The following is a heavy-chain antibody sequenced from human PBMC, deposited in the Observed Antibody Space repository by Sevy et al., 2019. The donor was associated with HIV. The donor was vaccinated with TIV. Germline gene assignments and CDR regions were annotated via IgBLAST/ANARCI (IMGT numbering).Heavy chain of an antibody. Sequence: SETLSLTCTVSGGSISSGDYYWSWIRQPPGKGLEWIGYIYYSGSTYYNPSLKSRVTISVDTSKNQFSLKLSSVTAADTAVYYCARTVTTTYFDYWGQGTLVTVSS. CDR3: ARTVTTTYFDY. J-gene: IGHJ4*02. D-gene: IGHD4-17*01. CDR1: GGSISSGDYY. CDR2: IYYSGST. V-gene: IGHV4-30-4*01.